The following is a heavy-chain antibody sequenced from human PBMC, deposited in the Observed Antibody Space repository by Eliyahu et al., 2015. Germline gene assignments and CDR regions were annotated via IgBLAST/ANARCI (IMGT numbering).Heavy chain of an antibody. Sequence: QVQLVESGGGVVQPGRSLXXSCAAAGFPFSSYGMHWVRQAPGKGLEWVAVIWYDGSNKNYADSVKGRFTISRDNSKNTLYLQMNSLRAEDTAVYYCARGRTSGWYGPFDYWGQGTLVTVSS. CDR2: IWYDGSNK. CDR1: GFPFSSYG. D-gene: IGHD6-19*01. J-gene: IGHJ4*02. V-gene: IGHV3-33*01. CDR3: ARGRTSGWYGPFDY.